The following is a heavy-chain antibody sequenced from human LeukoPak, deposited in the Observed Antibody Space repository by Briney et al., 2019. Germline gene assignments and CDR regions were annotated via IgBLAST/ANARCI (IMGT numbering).Heavy chain of an antibody. CDR1: GFSLPTNELG. V-gene: IGHV2-5*02. CDR3: AHTAYWGYRGGNFFDY. Sequence: CGPTLLNPTHTLTLTCTFSGFSLPTNELGVGWVPQPPGKALEWLALIYWDGAKRYSPSVKSKLTITKATATTQVVLTMTNMDPVDTATSYCAHTAYWGYRGGNFFDYWGQGTLVSVSS. D-gene: IGHD2-21*01. J-gene: IGHJ4*02. CDR2: IYWDGAK.